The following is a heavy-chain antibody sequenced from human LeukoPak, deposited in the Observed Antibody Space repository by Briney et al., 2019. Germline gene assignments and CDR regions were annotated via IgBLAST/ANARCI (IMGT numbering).Heavy chain of an antibody. Sequence: SQTLSLTCAVSGGSISSGGYSWSWIRQPPGKGLEWIGYIYHSGSTYYNPSLKSRVTISVDRSKNQFSLKLSSVTAADTAVYYCARDYYDSRRGPFYYYGMDVWGQGTTVTVSS. CDR2: IYHSGST. J-gene: IGHJ6*02. CDR3: ARDYYDSRRGPFYYYGMDV. CDR1: GGSISSGGYS. V-gene: IGHV4-30-2*01. D-gene: IGHD3-22*01.